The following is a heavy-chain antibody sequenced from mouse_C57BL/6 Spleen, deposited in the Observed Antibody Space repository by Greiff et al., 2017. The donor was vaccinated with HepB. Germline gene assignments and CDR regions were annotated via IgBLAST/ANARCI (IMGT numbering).Heavy chain of an antibody. CDR2: IYPRDGST. CDR1: GYTFTDHT. J-gene: IGHJ4*01. CDR3: ANDYYGSSPLYAMDC. V-gene: IGHV1-78*01. D-gene: IGHD1-1*01. Sequence: QVQLKQSDAELVKPGASVKISCKVSGYTFTDHTIHWMKQRPEQGLEWIGYIYPRDGSTKYNEKFKGKATLTADKSSSTAYMQLNSLTSEDSAIYYCANDYYGSSPLYAMDCWGQGTSVTVSS.